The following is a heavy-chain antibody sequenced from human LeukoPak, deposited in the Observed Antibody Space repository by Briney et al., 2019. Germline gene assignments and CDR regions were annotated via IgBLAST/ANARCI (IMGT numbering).Heavy chain of an antibody. CDR2: ISSSGSTI. CDR1: GFTFSGYE. CDR3: ARVMGMAPPDAFDI. V-gene: IGHV3-48*03. J-gene: IGHJ3*02. Sequence: GGSLRLSCAASGFTFSGYEMTWVRQAPGKGREWVSYISSSGSTIYYADSVKGRFTISRDNAKNSLYLQMNSLRAEDTAVYYCARVMGMAPPDAFDIWGQGTMVTVSS. D-gene: IGHD2-8*01.